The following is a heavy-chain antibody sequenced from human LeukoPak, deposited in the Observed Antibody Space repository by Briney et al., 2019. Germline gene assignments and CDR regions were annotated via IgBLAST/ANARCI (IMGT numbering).Heavy chain of an antibody. Sequence: GSSVKVSCKASGGTFSSYAISWVRQAPGQGLEWMGRIIPILGIANYAQKFQGRVTITADKSTSTAYMELSSLRSEDTAVYYCARRWGNEQWLAPEYGMDVWGQGTTVTVSS. CDR3: ARRWGNEQWLAPEYGMDV. CDR1: GGTFSSYA. CDR2: IIPILGIA. V-gene: IGHV1-69*04. J-gene: IGHJ6*02. D-gene: IGHD6-19*01.